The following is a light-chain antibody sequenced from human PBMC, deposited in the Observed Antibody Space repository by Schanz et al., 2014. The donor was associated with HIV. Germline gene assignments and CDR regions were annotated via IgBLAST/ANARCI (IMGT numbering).Light chain of an antibody. CDR3: AAWDDSLSGVV. J-gene: IGLJ2*01. CDR1: STNIGEDYD. Sequence: QSVLAQPPSVSGAPGQRVAISCTGSSTNIGEDYDVHWYRLIPGATPELVLFDTTNRPSGVPDRFSGSKSDTSASLAISGLRSEDEAEYYCAAWDDSLSGVVFGGGTKLTVL. V-gene: IGLV1-40*01. CDR2: DTT.